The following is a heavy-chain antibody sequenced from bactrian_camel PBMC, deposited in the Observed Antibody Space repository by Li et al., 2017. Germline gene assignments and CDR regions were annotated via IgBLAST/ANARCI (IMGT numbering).Heavy chain of an antibody. V-gene: IGHV3S53*01. CDR3: AAKRRGIAIGTVIRSCGSRAFPGN. J-gene: IGHJ4*01. CDR2: IDMWGAP. D-gene: IGHD6*01. Sequence: HVQLVESGGGLVRPGGSLKLSCAAKNDNFKSCRMAWYRQGPGNERELVASIDMWGAPSYGDSVKGRFTISQVNAENTMSLQMNSLKVADTAVFYCAAKRRGIAIGTVIRSCGSRAFPGNWGQGTQVTVS. CDR1: NDNFKSCR.